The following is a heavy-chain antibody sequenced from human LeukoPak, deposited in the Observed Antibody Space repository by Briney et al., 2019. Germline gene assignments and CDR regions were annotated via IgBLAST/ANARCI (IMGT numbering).Heavy chain of an antibody. CDR2: ISSSGSTI. CDR1: GFTFSSYE. D-gene: IGHD2-2*01. CDR3: AIDIVVVPAAGEAENWFDP. J-gene: IGHJ5*02. Sequence: AGGSLRLSCAASGFTFSSYEMNWVRQAPGKGLEWVSYISSSGSTIYYADSVKGRFTISRDNAKNSLYLQMNSLRAEDTAVYYCAIDIVVVPAAGEAENWFDPWGQGTLVTVSS. V-gene: IGHV3-48*03.